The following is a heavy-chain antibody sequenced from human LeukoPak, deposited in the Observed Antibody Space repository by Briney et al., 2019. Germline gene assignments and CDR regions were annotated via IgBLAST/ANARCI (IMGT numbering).Heavy chain of an antibody. D-gene: IGHD3-22*01. V-gene: IGHV1-2*02. CDR1: GYTFTDYY. J-gene: IGHJ4*02. Sequence: ASVKVSCKASGYTFTDYYMHWVRQAPGQGLEWMGWISPNSDDTNYAQKFQGRVTMTRDTSISTAYMELSRLRSDDTAVYYCARVWYYYDSTGILTLYFDYWGQGTLVTVSS. CDR3: ARVWYYYDSTGILTLYFDY. CDR2: ISPNSDDT.